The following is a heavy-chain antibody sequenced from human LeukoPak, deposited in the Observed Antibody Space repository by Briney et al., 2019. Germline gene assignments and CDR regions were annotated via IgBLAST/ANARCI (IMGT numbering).Heavy chain of an antibody. Sequence: EASVKVSCKASGYTFTSYGISWVRQAPGQGLEWMGWISAYNGNTNYAQKLQGRVTMTTDTSTSTAYMELRSLRSDDTAVYYCARDVVEDTAMGNDAFDIWGQGTMVTVSS. CDR1: GYTFTSYG. D-gene: IGHD5-18*01. V-gene: IGHV1-18*01. J-gene: IGHJ3*02. CDR3: ARDVVEDTAMGNDAFDI. CDR2: ISAYNGNT.